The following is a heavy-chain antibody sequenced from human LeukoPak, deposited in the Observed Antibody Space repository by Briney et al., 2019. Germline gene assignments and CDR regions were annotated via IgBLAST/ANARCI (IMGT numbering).Heavy chain of an antibody. CDR3: ARVYYSSSYDYWYFDL. CDR2: IHTSGST. V-gene: IGHV4-4*07. Sequence: SETLSLTCTVSGGSISSYYWNWVRQPAGKGLEWIGRIHTSGSTNYNPSLKSRVTISVDTSKNQFSLKLSSVTAADTAVYYCARVYYSSSYDYWYFDLWGRGTLVTVSS. D-gene: IGHD6-13*01. CDR1: GGSISSYY. J-gene: IGHJ2*01.